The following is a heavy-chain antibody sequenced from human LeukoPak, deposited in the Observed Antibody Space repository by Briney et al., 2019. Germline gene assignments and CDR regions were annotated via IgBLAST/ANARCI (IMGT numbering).Heavy chain of an antibody. V-gene: IGHV4-39*01. D-gene: IGHD5-18*01. J-gene: IGHJ4*02. CDR2: IYYSGST. CDR3: ARVDTAMVMDY. CDR1: GGSISSSSYY. Sequence: SETLSLTCTVSGGSISSSSYYWGWVRQPPGKGLEWIGSIYYSGSTYYNPSLKSRVTISVDTSKNQFSLKLSSVTAADTAVYYCARVDTAMVMDYWGQGTLVTVSS.